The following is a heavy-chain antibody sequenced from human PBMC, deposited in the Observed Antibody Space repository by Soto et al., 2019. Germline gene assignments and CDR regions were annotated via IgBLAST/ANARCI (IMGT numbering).Heavy chain of an antibody. CDR3: ARAKRLVGTTYYYDLDV. CDR2: IRDKANSFTT. J-gene: IGHJ6*02. D-gene: IGHD1-26*01. V-gene: IGHV3-72*01. CDR1: GFTFSSYA. Sequence: AGGSLSLSCAAFGFTFSSYAMHWVRQAPGQGPEWVGRIRDKANSFTTEYAASVKGRFTISRDESKSLLYLQMNSLKTEDTAVYYCARAKRLVGTTYYYDLDVWGQGTTVTVSS.